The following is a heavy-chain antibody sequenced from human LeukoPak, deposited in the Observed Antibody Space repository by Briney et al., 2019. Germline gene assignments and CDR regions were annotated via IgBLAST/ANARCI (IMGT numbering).Heavy chain of an antibody. Sequence: GGSLRLSCAASGFTFSNYGMDWVRQAPGKGLEWVSYISSNSRTMDYANSVKGRFTVSRDNAKNSLFLQMNSLRAEDTAVYYCTRGGAARPDYWGQGTLVTVSS. CDR1: GFTFSNYG. J-gene: IGHJ4*02. V-gene: IGHV3-48*01. CDR2: ISSNSRTM. D-gene: IGHD6-6*01. CDR3: TRGGAARPDY.